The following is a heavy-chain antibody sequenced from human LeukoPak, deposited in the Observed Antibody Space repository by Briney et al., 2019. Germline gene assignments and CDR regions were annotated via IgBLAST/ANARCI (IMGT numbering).Heavy chain of an antibody. D-gene: IGHD6-13*01. Sequence: ASVKVSCKASGYTFTSYAMHWVRQAPGQRLEWMGWINAGNGNTKYSQKFQGRVTITRDTSASTAYMELSSLRSEDTAVYYCARDPIAAAGNGGGFDYWGQGTLVTVSS. CDR3: ARDPIAAAGNGGGFDY. CDR1: GYTFTSYA. V-gene: IGHV1-3*01. J-gene: IGHJ4*02. CDR2: INAGNGNT.